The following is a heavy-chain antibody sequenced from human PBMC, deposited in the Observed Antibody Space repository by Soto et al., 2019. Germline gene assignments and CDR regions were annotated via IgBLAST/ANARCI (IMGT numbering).Heavy chain of an antibody. CDR2: IYSSGST. V-gene: IGHV4-61*01. CDR3: ARFVRPCSGTPSYTREDV. CDR1: GACVRNETHY. D-gene: IGHD2-2*01. J-gene: IGHJ6*02. Sequence: ETLWLTWVVCGACVRNETHYGSWIRKPPGKPLEWIGFIYSSGSTNYNPSLKSRVTMSVDTSKNQFSLKLRYVIVADTAVYHRARFVRPCSGTPSYTREDVWGQGTPVTVSS.